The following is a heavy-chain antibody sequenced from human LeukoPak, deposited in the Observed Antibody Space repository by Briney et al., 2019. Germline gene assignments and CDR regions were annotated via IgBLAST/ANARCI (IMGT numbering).Heavy chain of an antibody. Sequence: PGGSLRLSCAASGFTFSSYAMSWVRQAPGKGLEWVSAISGSGGSTYYADSVKGRFTISRDNSKNTLYLQMNSLRAEDTAVYYCAKDGKNYDFWSGYYTYYYYYYYMDVWGKGTTVTVSS. D-gene: IGHD3-3*01. V-gene: IGHV3-23*01. CDR1: GFTFSSYA. J-gene: IGHJ6*03. CDR3: AKDGKNYDFWSGYYTYYYYYYYMDV. CDR2: ISGSGGST.